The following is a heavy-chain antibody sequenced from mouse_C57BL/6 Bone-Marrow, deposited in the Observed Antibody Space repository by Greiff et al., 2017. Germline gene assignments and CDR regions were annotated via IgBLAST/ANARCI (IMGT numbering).Heavy chain of an antibody. Sequence: VQLKQSGAELVRPGASVKLSCTASGFNIKDDYMHWVKQRPEQGLEWIGWIDPENGDTEYASKFQGKATITADTSSNTAYLQISSLHSEDTAVYYCTPIYYDAMDYWGQGTSVTVSS. CDR2: IDPENGDT. CDR1: GFNIKDDY. CDR3: TPIYYDAMDY. D-gene: IGHD2-1*01. V-gene: IGHV14-4*01. J-gene: IGHJ4*01.